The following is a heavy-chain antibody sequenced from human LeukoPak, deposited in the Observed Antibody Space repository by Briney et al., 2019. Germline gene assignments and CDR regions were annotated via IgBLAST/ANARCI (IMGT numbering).Heavy chain of an antibody. CDR3: AREWVCDGSADI. J-gene: IGHJ3*02. V-gene: IGHV4-34*01. Sequence: SETLSLTCAVYGGSFSGYYWSWIRQPPGKGLEWIGEINHSGSTNYNPSLKSRVTISVDTSKNQFSLKLSSVTAADTAVYYCAREWVCDGSADIWGQGTMVTVSS. CDR1: GGSFSGYY. D-gene: IGHD2-21*01. CDR2: INHSGST.